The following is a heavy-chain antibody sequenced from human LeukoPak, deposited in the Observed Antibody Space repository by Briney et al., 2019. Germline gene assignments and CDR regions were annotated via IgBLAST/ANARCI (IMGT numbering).Heavy chain of an antibody. CDR3: AKDIGTLETDYDSSGYYSD. CDR2: ISRDGGST. CDR1: GFTFSSYW. Sequence: GGSLRLSCAASGFTFSSYWMHWVRQAPGKGLVWVSLISRDGGSTYYADSVKGRFTISRDNSKNSLYLQMNSLRTEDTALYYCAKDIGTLETDYDSSGYYSDWGQGTLVTVSS. V-gene: IGHV3-43*02. D-gene: IGHD3-22*01. J-gene: IGHJ4*02.